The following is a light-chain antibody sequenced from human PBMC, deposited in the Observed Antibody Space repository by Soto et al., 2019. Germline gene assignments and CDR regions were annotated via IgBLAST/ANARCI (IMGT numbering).Light chain of an antibody. Sequence: EIVLTQSPATLSLSPGERATLSCRASQSVSSYLAWYQQKPGQAPRLLIYDASNRATGIPARFSGSGSGTDFTLTISSLDPEDFAVYYCQQRSNRPRLTFGPGTKVDIK. J-gene: IGKJ3*01. V-gene: IGKV3-11*01. CDR3: QQRSNRPRLT. CDR2: DAS. CDR1: QSVSSY.